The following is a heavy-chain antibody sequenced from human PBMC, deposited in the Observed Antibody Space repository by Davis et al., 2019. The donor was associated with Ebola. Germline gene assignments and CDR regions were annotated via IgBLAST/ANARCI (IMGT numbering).Heavy chain of an antibody. CDR3: ARAGITIFGVVLGDY. J-gene: IGHJ4*02. CDR1: GYTFTSYG. Sequence: AASVKVSCKASGYTFTSYGISWVRQAPGQGLEWMGWISAYNGNTNYAQKLQGRVTMPTDTSTSTAYMELRSLRSEDTAVYYCARAGITIFGVVLGDYWGQGTLVTVSS. D-gene: IGHD3-3*01. CDR2: ISAYNGNT. V-gene: IGHV1-18*01.